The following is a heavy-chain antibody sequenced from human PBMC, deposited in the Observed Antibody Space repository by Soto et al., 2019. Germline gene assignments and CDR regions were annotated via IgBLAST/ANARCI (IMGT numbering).Heavy chain of an antibody. J-gene: IGHJ6*02. V-gene: IGHV4-38-2*01. D-gene: IGHD3-9*01. CDR1: GYSISSGYY. Sequence: LSLTCAVSGYSISSGYYWGWIRQPPGKGLEWIGSIYHSGSTYYNPSLKSRVTISVDTSKNQFSLKLSSVTAADTAVYYCAGDPYDILTGYYTNYGMDVWGQGTTVTVSS. CDR2: IYHSGST. CDR3: AGDPYDILTGYYTNYGMDV.